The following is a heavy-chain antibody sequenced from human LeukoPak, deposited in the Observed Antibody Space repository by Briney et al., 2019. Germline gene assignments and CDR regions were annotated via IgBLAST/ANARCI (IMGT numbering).Heavy chain of an antibody. Sequence: PGGALRLSCAVSKFIFSDYGMHWVRQAPGKGLEWVAFIWYDGSDEYYADSVKGRFTISRDNSKNTLYLQMNSLTTEDTAVYYCAKGGGELGSGSLDYWGQGTLVTVSS. CDR3: AKGGGELGSGSLDY. D-gene: IGHD3-10*01. CDR1: KFIFSDYG. V-gene: IGHV3-30*02. J-gene: IGHJ4*02. CDR2: IWYDGSDE.